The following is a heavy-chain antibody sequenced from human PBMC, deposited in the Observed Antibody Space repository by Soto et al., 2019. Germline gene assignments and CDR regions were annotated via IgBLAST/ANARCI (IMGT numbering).Heavy chain of an antibody. D-gene: IGHD1-26*01. J-gene: IGHJ4*01. V-gene: IGHV3-7*05. CDR1: GFTFSPYW. CDR3: ARISTHGGTYFYFDY. Sequence: GGSLRLSCAASGFTFSPYWMSWVRQAPGKGLEWVVNIKPDGSEEFYVDSVKGRFTVSRDNAKNSLYVQMNSLRAEDTAIYYCARISTHGGTYFYFDYWGQGALVTVSS. CDR2: IKPDGSEE.